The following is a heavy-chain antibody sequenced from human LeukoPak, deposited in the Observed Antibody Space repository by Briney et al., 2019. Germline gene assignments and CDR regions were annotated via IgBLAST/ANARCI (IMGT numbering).Heavy chain of an antibody. J-gene: IGHJ4*02. D-gene: IGHD3-10*01. CDR1: GYTFTSYG. Sequence: ASVKVSCKASGYTFTSYGISWVRQAPGQGLEWMGWINPNSGGTNYAQKFQGRVTMTRDTSISTAYMELSRLRSDDTAVYYCATHMVQGFDYWGQGTLVTVSS. V-gene: IGHV1-2*02. CDR2: INPNSGGT. CDR3: ATHMVQGFDY.